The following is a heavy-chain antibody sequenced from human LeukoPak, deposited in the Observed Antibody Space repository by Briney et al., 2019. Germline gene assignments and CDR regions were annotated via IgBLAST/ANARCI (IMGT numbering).Heavy chain of an antibody. D-gene: IGHD3-9*01. CDR1: GGSISSGSYY. CDR2: IYTSGST. J-gene: IGHJ6*03. V-gene: IGHV4-61*02. Sequence: SETLSLTCTVSGGSISSGSYYWSWIRQPAGKGLEWIGRIYTSGSTNYNPSLKSRVTISVDTSKNQFSLKLSSVTAADTAVYYCARDMEILTGYYYYYMDVWGKGTTVTISS. CDR3: ARDMEILTGYYYYYMDV.